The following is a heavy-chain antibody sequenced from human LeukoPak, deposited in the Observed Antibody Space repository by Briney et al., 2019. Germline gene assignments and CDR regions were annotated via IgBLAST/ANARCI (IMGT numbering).Heavy chain of an antibody. CDR2: IYSGGST. V-gene: IGHV3-53*01. Sequence: GGSLRLSCAASGFVVGGNYMSWVRQAPGKGLEWVSVIYSGGSTYYADSVKGRFSTSRDSSTSTLFLQMDSLRVEDTAMYYCARPTDGDSTRYGMDVWGQGTPVIVSS. J-gene: IGHJ6*02. CDR1: GFVVGGNY. CDR3: ARPTDGDSTRYGMDV. D-gene: IGHD2-21*02.